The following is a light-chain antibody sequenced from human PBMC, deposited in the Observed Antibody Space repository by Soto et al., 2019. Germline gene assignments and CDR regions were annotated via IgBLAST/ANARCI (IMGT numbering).Light chain of an antibody. J-gene: IGLJ2*01. CDR3: CSSATGSTLDVV. Sequence: QSALTQPASVSGSPGQSITISCTGTSSDVGGYNLVSWYQRHPDKVPKLMIYEDTKRPSGVSSRFSGSRSGNTASLTVSGLQPEDEADYYCCSSATGSTLDVVFGGGTKLTVL. V-gene: IGLV2-23*01. CDR1: SSDVGGYNL. CDR2: EDT.